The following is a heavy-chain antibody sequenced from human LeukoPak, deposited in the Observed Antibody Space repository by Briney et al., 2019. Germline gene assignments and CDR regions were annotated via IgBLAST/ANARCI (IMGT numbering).Heavy chain of an antibody. Sequence: GGSLRLSCVASGFTFSGYGMLWVRQAPGKGLEWVTLISFDGSNKNYADPVKGRFTVSRDNSKNTLYLQMNSLRPEDTAVYYCAKRHSGSHYFFDYWGQGTLVTVSS. J-gene: IGHJ4*02. V-gene: IGHV3-30*18. CDR1: GFTFSGYG. CDR2: ISFDGSNK. D-gene: IGHD1-26*01. CDR3: AKRHSGSHYFFDY.